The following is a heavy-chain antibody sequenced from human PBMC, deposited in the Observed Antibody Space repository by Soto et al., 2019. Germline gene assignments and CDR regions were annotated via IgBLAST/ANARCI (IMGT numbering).Heavy chain of an antibody. CDR2: ISSSSSYI. V-gene: IGHV3-21*01. J-gene: IGHJ4*02. CDR3: ARDITDYDFAY. CDR1: GLTFSSYR. D-gene: IGHD4-17*01. Sequence: GGSLRLSCAASGLTFSSYRMNWVRQAPGKGLEWVSSISSSSSYIYYADSVKGRFTISRDNAKNSLYLQMNSLRAEDTAVYYCARDITDYDFAYWGQGTLVTVSS.